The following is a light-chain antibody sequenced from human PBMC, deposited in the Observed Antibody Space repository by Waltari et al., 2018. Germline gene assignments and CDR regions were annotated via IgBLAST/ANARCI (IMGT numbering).Light chain of an antibody. CDR3: QQYYSYPVT. J-gene: IGKJ1*01. CDR2: ASS. Sequence: AIRLTQSTSSIAASTGDRVTIPCRASQGVGSYLAWYQQKSGRAPKLLLYASSSLEAEVPSRFGGSGSGTDFTLTISCLQSEDFASYFCQQYYSYPVTFGQGTRV. V-gene: IGKV1-8*01. CDR1: QGVGSY.